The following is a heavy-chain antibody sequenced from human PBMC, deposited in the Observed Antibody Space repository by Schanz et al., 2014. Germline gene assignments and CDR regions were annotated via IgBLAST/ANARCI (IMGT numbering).Heavy chain of an antibody. V-gene: IGHV3-21*05. CDR1: GFPFDTYI. CDR3: ARDRDAGGYDS. D-gene: IGHD2-8*02. J-gene: IGHJ5*01. CDR2: ISNSGYTI. Sequence: EVQVVESGGGLVKPGGSLRLSCAASGFPFDTYIMNWIRQAPGKGLEWVSYISNSGYTIYYADSVKGRFTISRDNAKNSVYLQMHSLRAEDTALYYCARDRDAGGYDSWGQGTLVTVSS.